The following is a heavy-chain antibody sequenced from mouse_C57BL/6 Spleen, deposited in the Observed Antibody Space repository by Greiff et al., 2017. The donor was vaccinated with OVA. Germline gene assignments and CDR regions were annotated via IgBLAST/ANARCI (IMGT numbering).Heavy chain of an antibody. D-gene: IGHD4-1*01. CDR3: AREGNCDYFDY. V-gene: IGHV1-82*01. J-gene: IGHJ2*01. Sequence: QVQLQQSGPELVKPGASVKISCKASGYAFSSSWMNWVKQRPGKGLEWIGRIYPGDGDTNYNGKFKGKATLTADKSSSTAYMQLSSLTAEDSAVYYCAREGNCDYFDYWGQGTTLTVSS. CDR1: GYAFSSSW. CDR2: IYPGDGDT.